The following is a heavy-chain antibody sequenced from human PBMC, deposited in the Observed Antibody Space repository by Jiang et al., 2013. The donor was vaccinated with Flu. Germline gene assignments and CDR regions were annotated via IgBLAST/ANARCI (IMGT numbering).Heavy chain of an antibody. D-gene: IGHD6-19*01. CDR1: GFTFNNYA. Sequence: QLVESGGGVVQPGRSLRLSCAASGFTFNNYAMHWVRQAPGKGPEWVAVISYDGSNKYYANSVTGRFTISRDNSKNMIWLQMNSLRPEDTAVYSCAREQFSHDAFDIWGQGTVVTVSS. CDR2: ISYDGSNK. CDR3: AREQFSHDAFDI. V-gene: IGHV3-30*01. J-gene: IGHJ3*02.